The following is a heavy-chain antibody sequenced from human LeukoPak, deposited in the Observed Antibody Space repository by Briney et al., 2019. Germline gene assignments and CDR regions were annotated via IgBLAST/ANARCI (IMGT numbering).Heavy chain of an antibody. CDR1: GFTFSSYG. V-gene: IGHV3-30*03. CDR2: ISYDGSKK. CDR3: ARDGDYVKGLDY. J-gene: IGHJ4*02. D-gene: IGHD4-17*01. Sequence: PGRSLRLSCAASGFTFSSYGMHWVRQAPGKGLEWVALISYDGSKKYYADPVKGRFTISRDNSKNTLYLQMNSLRAEDTAVYYCARDGDYVKGLDYWGQGTLVTVSS.